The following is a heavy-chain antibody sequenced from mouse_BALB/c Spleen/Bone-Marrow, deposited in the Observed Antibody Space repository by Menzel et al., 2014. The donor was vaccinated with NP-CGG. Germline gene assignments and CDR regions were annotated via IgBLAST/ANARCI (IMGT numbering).Heavy chain of an antibody. V-gene: IGHV1-7*01. D-gene: IGHD2-1*01. J-gene: IGHJ4*01. CDR3: ARKGYGNYHYYAMDY. CDR2: INPSTGYT. CDR1: GYTFTSYW. Sequence: VQLVESGAEMAKPGASVKMSCKASGYTFTSYWMYSIKQRPGQGLEWIRYINPSTGYTEYNQKFKDKATLTADKSSNXAYMQLSSLTSEDSAVYYCARKGYGNYHYYAMDYWGQGTSVTVSS.